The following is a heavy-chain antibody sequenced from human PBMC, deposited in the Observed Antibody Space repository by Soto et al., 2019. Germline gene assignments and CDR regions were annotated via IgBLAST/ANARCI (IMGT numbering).Heavy chain of an antibody. J-gene: IGHJ4*02. Sequence: GGSLRLSCAASGFTFSSYGMHWVRQAPGKGLEWVAVISYDGSNKYYADSVKGRFTISRDNSKNTLYLQMNSLRAEDTAVYYCAKDQFVPYSSAPAGFDYWGQGTLVTVSS. D-gene: IGHD6-19*01. CDR3: AKDQFVPYSSAPAGFDY. CDR1: GFTFSSYG. V-gene: IGHV3-30*18. CDR2: ISYDGSNK.